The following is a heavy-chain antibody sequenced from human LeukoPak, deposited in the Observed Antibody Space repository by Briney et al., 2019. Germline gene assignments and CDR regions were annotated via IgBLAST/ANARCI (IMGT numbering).Heavy chain of an antibody. CDR3: AREGTAGTNLNWFDP. V-gene: IGHV4-59*01. J-gene: IGHJ5*02. CDR1: GGSISSYY. CDR2: ISYSGST. Sequence: SETLSRTCTVSGGSISSYYCSWIRQPPGKGLEWIGYISYSGSTNFNPSLKSRVTISVDTSKNQFSLKLSPVTAADTAVYYCAREGTAGTNLNWFDPWGKGTLVTVSS. D-gene: IGHD1-1*01.